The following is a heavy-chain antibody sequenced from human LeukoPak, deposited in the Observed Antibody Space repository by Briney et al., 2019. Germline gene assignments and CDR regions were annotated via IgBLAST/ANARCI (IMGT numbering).Heavy chain of an antibody. Sequence: GGSLRLSCAASGFTFSSYWMHWVRQAPGKGLVWVSRINYDGSSTSYADSVKGRFTISRDNAKNTLYLQMNSLRAEDTAVYYCAKAPGPSVVVTAISDYWGQGTLVTVSS. CDR2: INYDGSST. CDR1: GFTFSSYW. J-gene: IGHJ4*02. V-gene: IGHV3-74*01. D-gene: IGHD2-21*02. CDR3: AKAPGPSVVVTAISDY.